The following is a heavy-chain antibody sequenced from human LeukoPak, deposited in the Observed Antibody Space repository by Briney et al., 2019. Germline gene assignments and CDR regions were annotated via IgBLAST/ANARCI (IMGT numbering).Heavy chain of an antibody. V-gene: IGHV3-7*05. J-gene: IGHJ4*02. D-gene: IGHD6-19*01. CDR2: IKQDGSEK. CDR1: GFTFANAR. CDR3: ASGWYGGYYFDF. Sequence: GGSLRLSCAASGFTFANARMSWVRQAPGKGLEWVANIKQDGSEKYYVDSVKGRFTISRDNAKNSVYLQMNSLRAEDTAVYYCASGWYGGYYFDFWGQGTLVTVSS.